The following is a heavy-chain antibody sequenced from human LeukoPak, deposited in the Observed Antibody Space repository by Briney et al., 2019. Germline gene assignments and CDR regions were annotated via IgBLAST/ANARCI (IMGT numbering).Heavy chain of an antibody. CDR1: GGSISSSSYY. CDR2: IYYSGST. CDR3: ARTPIYYYDDSGYYN. D-gene: IGHD3-22*01. Sequence: SETLSLTCTVSGGSISSSSYYWGWIRQPPGKGLEWIGSIYYSGSTYYNPSLKSRVTISIDTSKNQFSLKLNSVTAADSAVYYCARTPIYYYDDSGYYNWGQGTRVTVSS. V-gene: IGHV4-39*07. J-gene: IGHJ4*02.